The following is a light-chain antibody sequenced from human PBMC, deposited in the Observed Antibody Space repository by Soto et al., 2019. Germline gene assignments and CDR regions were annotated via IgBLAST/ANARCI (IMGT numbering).Light chain of an antibody. CDR2: GGS. CDR3: QQCHNWPIT. J-gene: IGKJ5*01. V-gene: IGKV3-15*01. Sequence: LQQSPGNVSFLTGERATLCFRASQSVSTHLAWYQQNPGQAPRLLMYGGSTRATGVPARFSGSGSGTEFTLTISSLESEDFAIYYCQQCHNWPITFGQGTRLEIK. CDR1: QSVSTH.